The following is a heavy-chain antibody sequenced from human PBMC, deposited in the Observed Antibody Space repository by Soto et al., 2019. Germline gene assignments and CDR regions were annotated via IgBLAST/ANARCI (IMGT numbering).Heavy chain of an antibody. D-gene: IGHD2-15*01. V-gene: IGHV4-31*03. J-gene: IGHJ6*02. CDR3: ARLAADGYSYYYGMDV. CDR1: GGSISSGDDY. Sequence: PSETLSLTCTVSGGSISSGDDYWTWIRQHPGKGLEWIGYIYYSGSTYYNPSLKSRVTISVDTSKNQFSLKLSSVTAADTAVYYCARLAADGYSYYYGMDVWGQGTTVTVSS. CDR2: IYYSGST.